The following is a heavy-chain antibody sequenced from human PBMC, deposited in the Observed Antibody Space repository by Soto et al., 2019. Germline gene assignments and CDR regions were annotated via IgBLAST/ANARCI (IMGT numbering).Heavy chain of an antibody. V-gene: IGHV3-30*19. Sequence: ESGGGVVQPGASLRLSCAASGVRFKSFVMHWVRQAPGKGLEWVAFTSYDGNNKDYGDSVKGRVTVSRDNSQNPLHRQMDFLRPEETALYYCARWGTTGGFDIWGQGALVSVSS. CDR1: GVRFKSFV. CDR3: ARWGTTGGFDI. J-gene: IGHJ4*02. CDR2: TSYDGNNK. D-gene: IGHD3-16*01.